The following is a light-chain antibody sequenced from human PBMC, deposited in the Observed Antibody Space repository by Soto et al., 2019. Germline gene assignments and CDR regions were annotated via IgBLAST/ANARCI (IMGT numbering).Light chain of an antibody. Sequence: QLVLTQSPSASASLGASVKLTCTLSSAHSLFAIAWHQQQPDKGPRFLMKLNNDGSHTKGDGIPDRFSGSSSGAERHLTISSLQSEDEADYYCQTWGSGIIFGGGTKVTVL. CDR3: QTWGSGII. CDR2: LNNDGSH. CDR1: SAHSLFA. V-gene: IGLV4-69*01. J-gene: IGLJ2*01.